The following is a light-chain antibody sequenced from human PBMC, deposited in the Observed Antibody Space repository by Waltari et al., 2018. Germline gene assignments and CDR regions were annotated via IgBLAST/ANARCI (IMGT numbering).Light chain of an antibody. CDR1: SLRSYY. CDR2: GKH. J-gene: IGLJ2*01. CDR3: NSRDSSGNHQEV. Sequence: SSELTQDPAVSVALGQTVRITCQGDSLRSYYASWYQQKPGQAPVLVIYGKHNRPSGIPERFSGSSSGNTASLTITGAQAEDEADYYCNSRDSSGNHQEVFGGGTKLTVL. V-gene: IGLV3-19*01.